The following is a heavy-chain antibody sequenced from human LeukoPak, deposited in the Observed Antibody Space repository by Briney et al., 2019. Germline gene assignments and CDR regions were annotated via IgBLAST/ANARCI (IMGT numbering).Heavy chain of an antibody. J-gene: IGHJ4*02. D-gene: IGHD3-10*01. CDR1: GFIFSNYA. CDR2: ISYDGNNK. Sequence: PGGSLRLSCAASGFIFSNYAMHWVRQAPGKGLEWVAVISYDGNNKYYADSVKGRFTTSKDNSKNTLYLQMNSLGVEDTAVYYCARDCCGEWYYFDYWGQGTLVTVSS. V-gene: IGHV3-30-3*01. CDR3: ARDCCGEWYYFDY.